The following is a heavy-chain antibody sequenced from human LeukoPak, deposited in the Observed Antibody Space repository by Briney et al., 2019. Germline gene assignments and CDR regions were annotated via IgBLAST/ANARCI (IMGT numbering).Heavy chain of an antibody. J-gene: IGHJ4*02. CDR3: ARDALYCSGGSCYFDY. CDR2: IYTSGST. D-gene: IGHD2-15*01. V-gene: IGHV4-4*07. Sequence: PSETLSLTCTVSGGSISSYYWSWIRQPDGKGLEWIGRIYTSGSTNYNPSLKSRVTMSVDTSKNQFSLKLSSVTAADTAVYYCARDALYCSGGSCYFDYWGQGTLVTVSS. CDR1: GGSISSYY.